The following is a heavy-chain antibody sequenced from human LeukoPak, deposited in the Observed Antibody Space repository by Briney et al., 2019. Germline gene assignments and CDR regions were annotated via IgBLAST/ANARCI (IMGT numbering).Heavy chain of an antibody. Sequence: ASVKVSCKASGYTFTGYYMHWVRQAPGQGLEWVGWINPNSGGTNYAQKFQGRVTMTRDTSISTAYMELSRLRSDDTAVYYCARVYCSSTSCYLPYFDYWGQGTLVTVSS. D-gene: IGHD2-2*01. CDR2: INPNSGGT. V-gene: IGHV1-2*02. CDR3: ARVYCSSTSCYLPYFDY. J-gene: IGHJ4*02. CDR1: GYTFTGYY.